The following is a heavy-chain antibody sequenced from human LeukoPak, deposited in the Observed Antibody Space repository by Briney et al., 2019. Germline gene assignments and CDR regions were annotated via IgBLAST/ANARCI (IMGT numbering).Heavy chain of an antibody. J-gene: IGHJ5*02. Sequence: SGPTLVNPTQTLTLTCTFSGFSLTTSGVGVGWIRQPPGKALEWLAIVYWNDDKYYSPSLRSRLTITKDTSKNQVVLTMTNMDHVDTGTYYCARRRDWFDPWGQGTVVTVSS. CDR3: ARRRDWFDP. V-gene: IGHV2-5*01. CDR1: GFSLTTSGVG. CDR2: VYWNDDK.